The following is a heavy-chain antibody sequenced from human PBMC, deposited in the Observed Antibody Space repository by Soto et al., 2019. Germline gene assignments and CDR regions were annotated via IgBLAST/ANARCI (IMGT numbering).Heavy chain of an antibody. J-gene: IGHJ5*02. D-gene: IGHD2-21*02. Sequence: EVQLLESGGGLVQPGWSLRLSCAASGCTFSSYAMSWVRQAPGKGLEWVSTISSSGGSTHYADSVKGRFTISRDNSKNTLYLQMNSLRAEDTAVYYCAKFYGGNSAHTYTIDPWGQGTLVTVSS. CDR2: ISSSGGST. CDR3: AKFYGGNSAHTYTIDP. CDR1: GCTFSSYA. V-gene: IGHV3-23*01.